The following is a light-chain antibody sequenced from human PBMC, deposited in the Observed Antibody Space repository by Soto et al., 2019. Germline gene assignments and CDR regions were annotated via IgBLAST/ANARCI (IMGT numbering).Light chain of an antibody. CDR2: DAT. J-gene: IGKJ1*01. Sequence: VVLTQFPGTLSLSPGETATLSCGASQRVSNNFLGWYQQKPGLPPRLLIYDATSRANGIPEGFSGRGSGTHFTLTISRLEPEDFAVYYCQQYGSTPWTFGRGTKVEMK. CDR1: QRVSNNF. CDR3: QQYGSTPWT. V-gene: IGKV3D-20*01.